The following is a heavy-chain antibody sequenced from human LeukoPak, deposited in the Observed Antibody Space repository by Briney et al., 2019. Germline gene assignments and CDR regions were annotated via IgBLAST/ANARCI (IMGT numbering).Heavy chain of an antibody. CDR3: ARLRDYLHYFDY. D-gene: IGHD3-10*01. CDR1: GGSISSGDYY. V-gene: IGHV4-39*01. Sequence: QVQLQESGPGLVKPSQTLSLTCTVSGGSISSGDYYWSWIRQPPGKWLEWIGSIYYSGSTYYNPSLKSRVTISVDTSKNQFSLKLSSVTAADTAVYYCARLRDYLHYFDYWGQGTLVTVSS. CDR2: IYYSGST. J-gene: IGHJ4*02.